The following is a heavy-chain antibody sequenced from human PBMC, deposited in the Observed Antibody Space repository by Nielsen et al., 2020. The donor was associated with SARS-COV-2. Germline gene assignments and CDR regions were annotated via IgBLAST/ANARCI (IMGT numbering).Heavy chain of an antibody. V-gene: IGHV3-11*05. CDR2: ISSSSSYT. Sequence: GESLKISCTASGFTFSDSYMSWIRQALGKGLEWISYISSSSSYTNYADSLKGRFTISRDNAKNSLYLQMNSLRAEDTAVYYCAREGRKLPLDYWGQGTLVTVSS. D-gene: IGHD5-24*01. J-gene: IGHJ4*02. CDR1: GFTFSDSY. CDR3: AREGRKLPLDY.